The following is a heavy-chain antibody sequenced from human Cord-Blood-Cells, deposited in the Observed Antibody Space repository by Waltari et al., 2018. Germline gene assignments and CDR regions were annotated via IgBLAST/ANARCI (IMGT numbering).Heavy chain of an antibody. CDR3: ARDNSYVDY. J-gene: IGHJ4*02. Sequence: QVQLHQSGPGLVKTSETLFLTRAAYGYSLSIGYYWGWTRHPPGKGLEWIGSIFHSGSTYYNPSLKSRVTISVATSKNQCSLKLSSVTAADTAVYYCARDNSYVDYWGQGTLVTVSS. V-gene: IGHV4-38-2*02. D-gene: IGHD5-18*01. CDR1: GYSLSIGYY. CDR2: IFHSGST.